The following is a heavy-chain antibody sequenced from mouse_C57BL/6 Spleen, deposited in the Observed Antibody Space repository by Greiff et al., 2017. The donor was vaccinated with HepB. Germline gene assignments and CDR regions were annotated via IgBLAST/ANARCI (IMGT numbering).Heavy chain of an antibody. D-gene: IGHD6-1*01. CDR2: IDPSDSYT. V-gene: IGHV1-69*01. J-gene: IGHJ4*01. CDR3: ARGSADYAMDY. Sequence: QVQLQQPGAELVMPGASVKLSCKASGYTFTSYWMHWVKQRPGQGLEWIGEIDPSDSYTNYNQKFKGKSTLTVDKSSSTAYMQRSSLPSEDSAVYYCARGSADYAMDYWGQGTSVTVSS. CDR1: GYTFTSYW.